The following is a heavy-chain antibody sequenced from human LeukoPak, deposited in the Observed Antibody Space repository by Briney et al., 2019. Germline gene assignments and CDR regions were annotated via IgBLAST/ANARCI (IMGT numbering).Heavy chain of an antibody. CDR2: ISGSETST. CDR1: GFPFSTYA. V-gene: IGHV3-23*01. Sequence: SGGPLRLSCAASGFPFSTYAMSWVRQAPGKGLEWVSAISGSETSTYYADSVKGRFTISRDNSKNTLYLQMNSLRAEDTAVYYCAKNYYGSGSPWDAFDIWGQGTMVTVSS. D-gene: IGHD3-10*01. J-gene: IGHJ3*02. CDR3: AKNYYGSGSPWDAFDI.